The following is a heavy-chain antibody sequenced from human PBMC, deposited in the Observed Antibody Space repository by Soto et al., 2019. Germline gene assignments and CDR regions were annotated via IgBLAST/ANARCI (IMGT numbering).Heavy chain of an antibody. CDR3: ARDHYVYDILTGYGYYYGMDV. CDR2: IYYSGNT. J-gene: IGHJ6*02. D-gene: IGHD3-9*01. CDR1: GGSISSGDYY. V-gene: IGHV4-30-4*01. Sequence: QVQLQESGPGLVKPSQTLSLTCTVSGGSISSGDYYWSWIRQPPGKGLEWIGYIYYSGNTYYNPSLKSRVTISVDTSKNQFSLKLSSVTAADTAVYYCARDHYVYDILTGYGYYYGMDVWGQGTMVTVSS.